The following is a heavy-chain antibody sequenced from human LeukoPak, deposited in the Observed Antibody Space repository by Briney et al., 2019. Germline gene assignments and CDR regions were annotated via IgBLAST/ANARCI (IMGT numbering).Heavy chain of an antibody. CDR1: GGSINSHSYY. D-gene: IGHD5-24*01. Sequence: PSETLSLTCTVSGGSINSHSYYSGWIRQPPGKGLEWIGSVYYDGTPYSNPSLTGRVGVFVATSRDPFSLDLDFVTAADTALYYCVRHVSTNTGYFDSSGQGTLVSVSS. V-gene: IGHV4-39*01. CDR2: VYYDGTP. J-gene: IGHJ4*02. CDR3: VRHVSTNTGYFDS.